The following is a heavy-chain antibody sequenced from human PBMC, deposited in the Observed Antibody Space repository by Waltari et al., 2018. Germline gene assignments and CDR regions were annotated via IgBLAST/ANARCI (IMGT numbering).Heavy chain of an antibody. V-gene: IGHV3-23*01. CDR2: ISGRGGST. CDR3: ASHPDIVVVPVLFDY. CDR1: GFTFSSYA. J-gene: IGHJ4*02. Sequence: EVQLLESGGGLVQPGGSLRLSCAASGFTFSSYAMSWVRQAPGKGLEWVSAISGRGGSTYYADSVKGRFTISRDNSKNTLYLQMNSLRAEDTAVYYCASHPDIVVVPVLFDYWGQGTLVTVSS. D-gene: IGHD2-2*01.